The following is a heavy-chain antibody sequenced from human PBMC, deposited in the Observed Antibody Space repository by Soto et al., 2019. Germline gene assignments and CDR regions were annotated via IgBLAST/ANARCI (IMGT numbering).Heavy chain of an antibody. CDR2: MFYSGLT. CDR1: GYSVSSSDYY. Sequence: SETLSLTCSVSGYSVSSSDYYWAWIRQPPGKGLEWIGSMFYSGLTYYNPSPKSRVTLSVDTSKNQFSVRLNSVTAAETAVYYCAPLSVSLSGPYGIHVWGQGTTVTVSS. CDR3: APLSVSLSGPYGIHV. J-gene: IGHJ6*02. D-gene: IGHD2-15*01. V-gene: IGHV4-39*01.